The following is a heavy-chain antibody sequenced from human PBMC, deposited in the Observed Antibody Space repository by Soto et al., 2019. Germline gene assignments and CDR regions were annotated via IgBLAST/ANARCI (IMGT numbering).Heavy chain of an antibody. CDR2: INPIVEIA. V-gene: IGHV1-69*04. J-gene: IGHJ6*02. CDR1: GGTFSSYA. CDR3: ARDRRTNYDYYGMDV. Sequence: SVKVSCKASGGTFSSYAISWVRQAPGQGVEWMGRINPIVEIARYAQKFQGRVTITVDKATTTAHMELTSLRSEDTAVYYCARDRRTNYDYYGMDVWGQGTTVTVSS.